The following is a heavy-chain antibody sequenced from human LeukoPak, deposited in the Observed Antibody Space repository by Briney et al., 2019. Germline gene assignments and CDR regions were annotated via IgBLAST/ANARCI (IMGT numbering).Heavy chain of an antibody. CDR2: ISGSGSST. CDR3: AKGGSFYDSSGYADY. CDR1: GFTFSSYA. Sequence: GGSLRLSCAASGFTFSSYAMSWVRQAPGKGLEWGSAISGSGSSTYYADSVKGRFAISRDNSKNTLSLQMNSLRAEDTAVYYCAKGGSFYDSSGYADYWGQGTLVTVSS. D-gene: IGHD3-22*01. V-gene: IGHV3-23*01. J-gene: IGHJ4*02.